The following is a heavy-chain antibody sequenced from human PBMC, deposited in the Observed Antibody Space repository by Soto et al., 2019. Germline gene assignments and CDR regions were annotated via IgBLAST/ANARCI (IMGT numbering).Heavy chain of an antibody. CDR1: GGTFSSYS. J-gene: IGHJ5*02. Sequence: SVKVSCKASGGTFSSYSISWVRQAPGQGLEWMGGIIPIFGTANYAQKFQGRVTITADESTSTAYMELSSLRSEDTAVYYCASQNHTAMAASGVSWFDPWGQGTLVTVSS. CDR2: IIPIFGTA. CDR3: ASQNHTAMAASGVSWFDP. V-gene: IGHV1-69*13. D-gene: IGHD5-18*01.